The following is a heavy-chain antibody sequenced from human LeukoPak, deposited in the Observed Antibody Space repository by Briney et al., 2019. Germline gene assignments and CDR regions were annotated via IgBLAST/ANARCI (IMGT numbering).Heavy chain of an antibody. J-gene: IGHJ6*03. CDR2: IIPIFGTA. V-gene: IGHV1-69*13. D-gene: IGHD3-9*01. Sequence: ASVKVACKASGGTFSSYAISWVRQAPGQGLEWMGGIIPIFGTANYAQKFQGRVTITADESTSTAYMELSSLRSEDTAVYYCARDQYYDILTGYLHDYYYYYMDVWGKGTTVTVSS. CDR1: GGTFSSYA. CDR3: ARDQYYDILTGYLHDYYYYYMDV.